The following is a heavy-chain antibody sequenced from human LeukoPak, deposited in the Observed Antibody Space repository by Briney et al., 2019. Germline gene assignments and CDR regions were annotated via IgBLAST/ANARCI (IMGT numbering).Heavy chain of an antibody. J-gene: IGHJ4*02. CDR1: GFDFGDYT. CDR3: ARDIYDSGDFRGDF. V-gene: IGHV3-43*01. D-gene: IGHD3-22*01. CDR2: ISWNSGSI. Sequence: GGSLRLSCAVSGFDFGDYTMHWVRQPPGKGLEWVSLISWNSGSIKYTESVKGRFTISRDNSKNSLYLQMSSLRTEDTALYYCARDIYDSGDFRGDFWGQGTLVTVSS.